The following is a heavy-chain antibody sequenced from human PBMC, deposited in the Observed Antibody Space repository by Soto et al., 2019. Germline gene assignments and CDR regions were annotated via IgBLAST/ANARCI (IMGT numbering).Heavy chain of an antibody. CDR2: IYHSGST. CDR1: GGSISSSNW. V-gene: IGHV4-4*02. D-gene: IGHD5-18*01. J-gene: IGHJ5*02. CDR3: ARDRTAMVKGGHDWFDP. Sequence: SETLSLTCAVSGGSISSSNWWSWVRQPPGKGLEWIGEIYHSGSTNYNPSLKSRVTISVDKSKNQFSLKLSSVTAADTAVYYCARDRTAMVKGGHDWFDPWGQGTLVT.